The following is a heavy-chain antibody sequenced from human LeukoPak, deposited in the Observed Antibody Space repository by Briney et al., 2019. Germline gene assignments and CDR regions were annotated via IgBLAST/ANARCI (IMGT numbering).Heavy chain of an antibody. CDR2: ISYDGSNK. D-gene: IGHD3-3*01. V-gene: IGHV3-30-3*01. CDR3: ARAGYDFWSGYYHSLDY. CDR1: GFTFSSYA. Sequence: GGSLRLSCAASGFTFSSYAMHWVRQAPGEGLEWVAVISYDGSNKYYADSVKGRFTISRDNSKNTLYLQMNSLRAEDTAVYYCARAGYDFWSGYYHSLDYWGQGTLVTVSS. J-gene: IGHJ4*02.